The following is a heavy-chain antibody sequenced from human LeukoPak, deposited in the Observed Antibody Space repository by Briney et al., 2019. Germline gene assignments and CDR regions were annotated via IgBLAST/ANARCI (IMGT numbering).Heavy chain of an antibody. D-gene: IGHD4-17*01. Sequence: GGSLRLSCAASGFTFSSYSMNWVRQAPGKGLEWVSFISSSSSYIYYADSVKGRFTISRDNAKNSLYLQMNSLRAEDTAVYYCARAGYDDYGDYVNYWGQGTLVTVSS. CDR2: ISSSSSYI. CDR3: ARAGYDDYGDYVNY. CDR1: GFTFSSYS. J-gene: IGHJ4*02. V-gene: IGHV3-21*01.